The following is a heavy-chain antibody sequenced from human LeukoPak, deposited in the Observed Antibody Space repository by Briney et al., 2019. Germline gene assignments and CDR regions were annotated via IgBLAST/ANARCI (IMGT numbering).Heavy chain of an antibody. CDR1: EGTFSSYA. Sequence: ASVKVSCKASEGTFSSYAISWVRQAPGQGLEWMGRIIPILGIANYAQKFQGRVTITADKSTSTAYMELSSLRSEDTAVYYCARAGGSGSLYYYGMDVWGQGTTVTVSS. D-gene: IGHD3-10*01. CDR2: IIPILGIA. CDR3: ARAGGSGSLYYYGMDV. J-gene: IGHJ6*02. V-gene: IGHV1-69*04.